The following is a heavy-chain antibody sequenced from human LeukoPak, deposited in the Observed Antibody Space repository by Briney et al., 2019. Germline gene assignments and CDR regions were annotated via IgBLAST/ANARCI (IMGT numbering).Heavy chain of an antibody. CDR3: ARRVQYYFDY. J-gene: IGHJ4*02. V-gene: IGHV3-74*01. Sequence: GGSLRLSCTASGFSFSGHWMHWARQLPGKGLVWVSRISPTGSTTSYADSVKGRFTVSRDNAKNTLYLQMNSLRAEDTALYYCARRVQYYFDYWGQGTLVTVSS. CDR2: ISPTGSTT. CDR1: GFSFSGHW.